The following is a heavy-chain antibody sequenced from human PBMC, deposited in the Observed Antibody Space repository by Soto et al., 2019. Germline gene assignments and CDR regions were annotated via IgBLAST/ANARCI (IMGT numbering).Heavy chain of an antibody. CDR1: GYTFTGYY. CDR3: ARAPYCSSTSCPFNYMDV. V-gene: IGHV1-2*04. Sequence: ASVKVSCKASGYTFTGYYMHWVRQAPGQGLEWMGWINPNSGGTNYAQKFQGWVTMTRDTSISTAYMELSRLRSDDTAVYYCARAPYCSSTSCPFNYMDVWGKGTTVTVSS. J-gene: IGHJ6*03. D-gene: IGHD2-2*01. CDR2: INPNSGGT.